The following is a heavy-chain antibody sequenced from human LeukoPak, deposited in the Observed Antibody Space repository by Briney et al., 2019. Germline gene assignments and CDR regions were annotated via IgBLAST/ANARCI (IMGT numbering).Heavy chain of an antibody. V-gene: IGHV3-74*01. J-gene: IGHJ4*02. Sequence: GGSLRLSCAASGFTFSHYWMYWVRQAPGTGLVWVSLISGDGSTTSYADSVKGRFTISRDNAKNTHYLQMNSLRAEDTAMYYCTRSDYGDYWGQGTLVTVSS. CDR3: TRSDYGDY. CDR1: GFTFSHYW. CDR2: ISGDGSTT.